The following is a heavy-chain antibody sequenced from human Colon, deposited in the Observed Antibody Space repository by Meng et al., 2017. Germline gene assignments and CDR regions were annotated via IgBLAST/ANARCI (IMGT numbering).Heavy chain of an antibody. J-gene: IGHJ4*02. CDR3: AASSGWYRIDS. CDR1: GVSVTSGQF. Sequence: QWRLQESGPGLVEPSVTLPLTCGVSGVSVTSGQFWTWVRQPPGKGLEWIGEFHYTGPINYKPSLMSRVTISVDASRNQFSLRLTSVTAADTAVYYCAASSGWYRIDSWGQGTLVTSPQ. D-gene: IGHD6-19*01. CDR2: FHYTGPI. V-gene: IGHV4-4*02.